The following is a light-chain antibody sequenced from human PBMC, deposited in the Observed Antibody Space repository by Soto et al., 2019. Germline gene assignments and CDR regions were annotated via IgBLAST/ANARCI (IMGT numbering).Light chain of an antibody. CDR2: DVS. CDR1: SSDVGDYKY. J-gene: IGLJ2*01. V-gene: IGLV2-14*03. CDR3: SSYASSTTVL. Sequence: QSALTQPASVSGSPGQSITISCTGASSDVGDYKYASWYQHHPGKAPKLIIYDVSDRPSGVSSRFSGSKSGNTASLTISGLQADDEADYYCSSYASSTTVLFGGGTKVTVL.